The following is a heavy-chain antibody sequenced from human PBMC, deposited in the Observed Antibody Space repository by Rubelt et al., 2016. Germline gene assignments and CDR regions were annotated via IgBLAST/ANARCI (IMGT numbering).Heavy chain of an antibody. CDR1: EFSVSRNY. D-gene: IGHD3-10*01. J-gene: IGHJ4*02. V-gene: IGHV3-53*01. CDR3: AIYVSGVPY. CDR2: IYTGGTT. Sequence: EVQVVESGGGLIQPGGSLSLSCAASEFSVSRNYMTWVRQAPGTGLEWVSVIYTGGTTFYADSVKVRFTTSRDSSKNTVYLQMNSLRAEDTAMYYCAIYVSGVPYWGQGTLVTVSS.